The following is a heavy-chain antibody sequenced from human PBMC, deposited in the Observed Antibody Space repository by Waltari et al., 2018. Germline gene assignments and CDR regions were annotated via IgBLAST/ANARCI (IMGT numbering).Heavy chain of an antibody. Sequence: EVQLLESGGGLVQPGGSLRLSCEASVFTFSSYAISWVRRAPGKGLEWVSAISVSGGSTYYADSVKGRFTISRDNSKNTLYLQMNSLRAEDTAVYYCAKIPGYSSSGPFDYWGQGTLVTVSS. D-gene: IGHD6-13*01. CDR1: VFTFSSYA. CDR3: AKIPGYSSSGPFDY. CDR2: ISVSGGST. J-gene: IGHJ4*02. V-gene: IGHV3-23*01.